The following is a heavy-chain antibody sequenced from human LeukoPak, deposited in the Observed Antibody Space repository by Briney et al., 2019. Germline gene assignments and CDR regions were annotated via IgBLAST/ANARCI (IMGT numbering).Heavy chain of an antibody. J-gene: IGHJ1*01. V-gene: IGHV3-23*01. CDR2: ISGSGGST. Sequence: GASLRLSCAASGFTFSSYAMSWVRQAPGKGLEWVSAISGSGGSTYYADSVKGRFTISRDNSKNPLYLEMSSLRAEDTAVYYCAKGADTGGWEAYFQHWGQGSLVTVSS. CDR1: GFTFSSYA. D-gene: IGHD2-8*02. CDR3: AKGADTGGWEAYFQH.